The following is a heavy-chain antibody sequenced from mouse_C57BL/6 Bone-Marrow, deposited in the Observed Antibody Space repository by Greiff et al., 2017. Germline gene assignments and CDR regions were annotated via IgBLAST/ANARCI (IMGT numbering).Heavy chain of an antibody. Sequence: VQLQQSGPELVKPGASVKIPCKASGYTFTDYNMDWVQQSHGKSLEWIGDINPNNGGTIYNQKFKGKATLTVDKSSSTAYMELRSLTSEDTAVYYCTRDSNYGEGFAYWCQGTLDTVSA. CDR2: INPNNGGT. CDR3: TRDSNYGEGFAY. CDR1: GYTFTDYN. D-gene: IGHD2-5*01. V-gene: IGHV1-18*01. J-gene: IGHJ3*01.